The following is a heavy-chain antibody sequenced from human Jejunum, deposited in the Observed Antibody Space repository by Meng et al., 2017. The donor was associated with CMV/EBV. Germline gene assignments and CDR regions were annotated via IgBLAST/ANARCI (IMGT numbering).Heavy chain of an antibody. Sequence: SISSYYWSWIRQPPGKGLEWIGYIYYSGSTNYNPSLKSRVTISADTSQNQFSLKLTSATAADTAVYYCARGPRYCSGTNCYTHDYWGQGVLVTVSS. D-gene: IGHD2-2*02. CDR2: IYYSGST. J-gene: IGHJ4*02. CDR1: SISSYY. CDR3: ARGPRYCSGTNCYTHDY. V-gene: IGHV4-59*01.